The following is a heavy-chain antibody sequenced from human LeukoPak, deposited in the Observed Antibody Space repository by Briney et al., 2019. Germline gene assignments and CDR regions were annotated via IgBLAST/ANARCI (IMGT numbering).Heavy chain of an antibody. CDR3: ARRAYCSSTSCYRFWFDP. CDR1: GGSISSSSYY. D-gene: IGHD2-2*01. CDR2: IYYSGST. J-gene: IGHJ5*02. V-gene: IGHV4-39*01. Sequence: SETLSLTCTVSGGSISSSSYYWGWIRQPPGQGLEWIGSIYYSGSTYYNPSLKSRVTISVDTSKNQFSLKLSSVTAADTAVYYCARRAYCSSTSCYRFWFDPWGQGTLVTVSS.